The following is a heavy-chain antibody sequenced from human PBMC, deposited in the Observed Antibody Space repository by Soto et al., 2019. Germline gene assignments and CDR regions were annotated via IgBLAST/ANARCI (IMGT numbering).Heavy chain of an antibody. Sequence: EVQLVESGGGLVQPGGSLRLSCAASGFTFSSYSMNWVRQAPGKGLEWVSYISSSSSTIYYADSVKGRFTISRDNAKNSLYLQMNSLRAEDTAVYYCARESRITIFGVSGGWDFDYWGRGTLVTVSS. J-gene: IGHJ4*02. V-gene: IGHV3-48*01. D-gene: IGHD3-3*01. CDR3: ARESRITIFGVSGGWDFDY. CDR1: GFTFSSYS. CDR2: ISSSSSTI.